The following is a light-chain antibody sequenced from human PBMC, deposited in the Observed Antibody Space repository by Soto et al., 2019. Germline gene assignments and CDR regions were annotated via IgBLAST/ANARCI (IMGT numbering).Light chain of an antibody. Sequence: EIVLTQSPGTLSLSPGERATLSCRASQSVSSNYLAWYQQKPGQAPRLLIYGASSRATGIPDRFIGSGSGTDFTLTISRLESEDFAVYYCQQYGGSPRVTFGGGTKLEIK. CDR2: GAS. V-gene: IGKV3-20*01. CDR3: QQYGGSPRVT. J-gene: IGKJ4*01. CDR1: QSVSSNY.